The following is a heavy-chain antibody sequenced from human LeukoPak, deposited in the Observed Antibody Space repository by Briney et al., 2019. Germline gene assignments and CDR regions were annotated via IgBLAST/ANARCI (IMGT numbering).Heavy chain of an antibody. V-gene: IGHV1-8*01. D-gene: IGHD2-15*01. CDR1: GYTFTSYD. J-gene: IGHJ6*03. CDR3: ARDRGVDYCSGGSCSHYYYYMDV. Sequence: ASVKVSCKASGYTFTSYDINWVRQATGQGLEWMGWMNPNSGNTGYAQKFQGRVTITRNTSISTAYMELSSLRSEDTAVYYCARDRGVDYCSGGSCSHYYYYMDVWGKGTTVTISS. CDR2: MNPNSGNT.